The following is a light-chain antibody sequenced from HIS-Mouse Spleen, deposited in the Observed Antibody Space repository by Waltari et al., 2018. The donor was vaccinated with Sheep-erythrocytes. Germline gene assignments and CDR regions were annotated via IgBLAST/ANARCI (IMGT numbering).Light chain of an antibody. Sequence: EIVLTQSPDTLSLSPGERATLSCRASQSVSSYLAWYQQKPGQAPRLLIYYASNRATGIPARFSGSGSGTDFTLTISSLEPEDFAVYYCQQRSNWPPLTFGGGTKVEIK. CDR3: QQRSNWPPLT. V-gene: IGKV3-11*01. J-gene: IGKJ4*01. CDR2: YAS. CDR1: QSVSSY.